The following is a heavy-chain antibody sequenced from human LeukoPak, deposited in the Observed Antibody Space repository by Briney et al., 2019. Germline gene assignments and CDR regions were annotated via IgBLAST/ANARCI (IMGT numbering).Heavy chain of an antibody. J-gene: IGHJ6*03. D-gene: IGHD2-15*01. V-gene: IGHV3-23*01. CDR1: GFIFSSYG. CDR3: AKDQLNRFCSGGSCHPMDV. CDR2: ISGSVRST. Sequence: GGTLRLSCAASGFIFSSYGMSWVRQAPGQGLEWVSAISGSVRSTYYSDSVKGRFTISKDTSKNTLYLQMNSLRAEDTAIYYCAKDQLNRFCSGGSCHPMDVWGKGTTVTISS.